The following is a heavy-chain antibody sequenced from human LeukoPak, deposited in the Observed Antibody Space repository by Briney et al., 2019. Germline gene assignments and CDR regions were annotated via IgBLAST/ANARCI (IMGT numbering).Heavy chain of an antibody. CDR2: IYTSGTA. CDR1: GGSISNYY. V-gene: IGHV4-4*09. Sequence: SETLSLTCTVSGGSISNYYWNWIRQPPGKGLEWVGYIYTSGTATYNPSLKSRVTISIDTSRNQLSLKLTSVTAADTAVYYCAGHPLGYCSGGSCWDYYYHYMNVWGKGTTVTVSS. J-gene: IGHJ6*03. D-gene: IGHD2-15*01. CDR3: AGHPLGYCSGGSCWDYYYHYMNV.